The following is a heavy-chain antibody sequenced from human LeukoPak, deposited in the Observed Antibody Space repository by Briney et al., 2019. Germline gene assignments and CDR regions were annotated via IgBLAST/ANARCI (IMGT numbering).Heavy chain of an antibody. V-gene: IGHV3-21*01. J-gene: IGHJ4*02. CDR2: ISSSSYI. D-gene: IGHD3-10*01. CDR1: GFTFSSYS. Sequence: GGSLRLSCAASGFTFSSYSMNWVRQAPGKGLEWVSSISSSSYIYYADSVKGRFTISRDNAKNSLYLQMNSLRAEDTAVYYCAKDSTRNVLLWFGELLDWGQGTLVTVSS. CDR3: AKDSTRNVLLWFGELLD.